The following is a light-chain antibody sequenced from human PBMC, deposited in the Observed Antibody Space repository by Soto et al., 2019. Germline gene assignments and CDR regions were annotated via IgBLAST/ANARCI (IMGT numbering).Light chain of an antibody. J-gene: IGLJ3*02. CDR1: SGSIASNY. V-gene: IGLV6-57*01. Sequence: NFMLTQPHSVSESPGKTVIISCTRSSGSIASNYVQWYQQRPGSSPNTVIYEDNQRPSGVPDRFSGSIDSSSNSASLTISGLETEDEDDYYCQSYDATNQVFGGGTKLTVL. CDR2: EDN. CDR3: QSYDATNQV.